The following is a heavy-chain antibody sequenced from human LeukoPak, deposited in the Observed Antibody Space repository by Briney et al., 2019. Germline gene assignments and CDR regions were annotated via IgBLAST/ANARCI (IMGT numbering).Heavy chain of an antibody. Sequence: PGRSLTLSYPASGSTFDDYGMSSVRHAPGKGLEWVFGIKWNGGSTGYADSVKGRFTIFRDNAKNSLYLQMNSLRAEDTALYYCARMRDRSQGGWYLYYFDYWGQGTLVTVSS. V-gene: IGHV3-20*03. CDR1: GSTFDDYG. D-gene: IGHD6-19*01. J-gene: IGHJ4*02. CDR3: ARMRDRSQGGWYLYYFDY. CDR2: IKWNGGST.